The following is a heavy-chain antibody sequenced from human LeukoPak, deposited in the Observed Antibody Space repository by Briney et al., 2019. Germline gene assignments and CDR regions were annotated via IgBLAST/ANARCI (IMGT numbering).Heavy chain of an antibody. CDR2: IIPIFGTA. J-gene: IGHJ3*02. V-gene: IGHV1-69*13. Sequence: AASVKVSCKASGGTFSSYAISWVRQSPGQGLEWMGGIIPIFGTANYAQKFQGRVTITADESTSTAYMELSSLRSEDTAVYYCARGTDIVVVVAAENDAFDIWGQGTMVTVSS. CDR1: GGTFSSYA. D-gene: IGHD2-15*01. CDR3: ARGTDIVVVVAAENDAFDI.